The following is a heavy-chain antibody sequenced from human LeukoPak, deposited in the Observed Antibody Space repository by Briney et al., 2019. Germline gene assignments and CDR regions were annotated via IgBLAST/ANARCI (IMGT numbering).Heavy chain of an antibody. CDR1: GVSFSGYY. V-gene: IGHV4-34*01. Sequence: SSETLSLTCVVYGVSFSGYYWSWIRQPPGKGLEWIGEINHSGSTNYNPSLKSRDTISVDTSKNQFSLKLRSVTAADTAVYYCARTRWLQSLFDYWGQGTLVTVSS. CDR3: ARTRWLQSLFDY. CDR2: INHSGST. D-gene: IGHD5-24*01. J-gene: IGHJ4*02.